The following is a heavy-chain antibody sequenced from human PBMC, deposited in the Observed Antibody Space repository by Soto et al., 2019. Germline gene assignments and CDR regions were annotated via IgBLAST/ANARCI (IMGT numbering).Heavy chain of an antibody. V-gene: IGHV1-69*13. J-gene: IGHJ3*02. Sequence: SVKVSCKXSGGTFSSYAISWVRQAPGQGLEWTGGIIPIFGTANYAQKFQGRVTITADESTSTAYMELSSLRSEDTAVYYCARDGSAAGTGTGKTDAFDIWGQGTMVTVS. D-gene: IGHD6-13*01. CDR3: ARDGSAAGTGTGKTDAFDI. CDR1: GGTFSSYA. CDR2: IIPIFGTA.